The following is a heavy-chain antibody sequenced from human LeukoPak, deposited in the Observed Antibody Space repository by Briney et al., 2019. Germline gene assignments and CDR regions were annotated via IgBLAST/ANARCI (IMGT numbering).Heavy chain of an antibody. Sequence: GASVKVSCKASGYTFTSYYMHWVRQAPGQGLEWMGIVNPSGGSTSYAQKFQGRVTMTRDTSTSTVYMELGSLRSEDTAVYYCARVWGGVYGVVDYWGQGTLVTVSS. CDR1: GYTFTSYY. V-gene: IGHV1-46*01. CDR2: VNPSGGST. CDR3: ARVWGGVYGVVDY. J-gene: IGHJ4*02. D-gene: IGHD4-17*01.